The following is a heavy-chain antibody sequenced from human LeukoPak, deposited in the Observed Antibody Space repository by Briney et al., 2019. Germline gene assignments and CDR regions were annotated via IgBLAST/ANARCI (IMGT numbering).Heavy chain of an antibody. CDR1: GFTFSSYE. CDR2: ISSSGSTI. J-gene: IGHJ6*04. V-gene: IGHV3-48*03. CDR3: AELGITMIGGV. Sequence: GGSLRLSCAASGFTFSSYEMNWVRQAPGKGLECVSYISSSGSTIYYADSVKGRFTISRDNAKNSLYLQMNSLRAEDTAVYYCAELGITMIGGVWGKGTTVTVSS. D-gene: IGHD3-10*02.